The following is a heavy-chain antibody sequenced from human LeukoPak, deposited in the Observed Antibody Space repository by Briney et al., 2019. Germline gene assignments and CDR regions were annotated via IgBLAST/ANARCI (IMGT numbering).Heavy chain of an antibody. CDR2: ISGSGGST. CDR3: AKDLLILTGYKKNRGHHFDY. D-gene: IGHD3-9*01. Sequence: GGSLRLSCAASGFTFSSYAMSWVRQAPGKGLEWVSAISGSGGSTYYADSVKGRFTISRDNSKNTLYLQMNSLRAEDTAVYYCAKDLLILTGYKKNRGHHFDYWGQGTLVTVSS. V-gene: IGHV3-23*01. CDR1: GFTFSSYA. J-gene: IGHJ4*02.